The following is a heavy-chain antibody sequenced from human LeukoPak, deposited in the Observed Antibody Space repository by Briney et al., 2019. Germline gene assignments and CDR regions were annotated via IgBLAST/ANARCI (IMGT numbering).Heavy chain of an antibody. Sequence: SETLSLTCTVSGASTSSYYWTWIRQPPGKELEWIGYIYYSGSTNYNPSLKSRVTISVDTSKNQFSLKLSSMTAADAAVYYCARLPVVVVAAPKKNAFDIWGQGTMVTVSS. V-gene: IGHV4-59*12. CDR1: GASTSSYY. CDR3: ARLPVVVVAAPKKNAFDI. J-gene: IGHJ3*02. CDR2: IYYSGST. D-gene: IGHD2-15*01.